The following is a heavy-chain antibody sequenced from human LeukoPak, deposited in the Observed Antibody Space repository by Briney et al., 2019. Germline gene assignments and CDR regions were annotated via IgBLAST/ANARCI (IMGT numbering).Heavy chain of an antibody. D-gene: IGHD3-10*01. J-gene: IGHJ4*02. CDR2: IIPIFGTA. CDR3: ARGVRLVRAYQALYYFDY. CDR1: GGTFSSYA. Sequence: ASVKVSCKASGGTFSSYAISWVRQAPGQGLEWMGGIIPIFGTANYAQKFQGRVTITADESTSTAYMELSSLRSEDTAVYYCARGVRLVRAYQALYYFDYWGQGTLVTVSS. V-gene: IGHV1-69*13.